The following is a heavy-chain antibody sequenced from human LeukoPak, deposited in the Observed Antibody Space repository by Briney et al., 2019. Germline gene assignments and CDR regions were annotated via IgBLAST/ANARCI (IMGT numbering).Heavy chain of an antibody. D-gene: IGHD3-10*01. CDR2: IYYSGST. J-gene: IGHJ6*02. CDR1: GGSISSYY. CDR3: ARGYYGSGSYLMDV. Sequence: SQTLSLTCTVSGGSISSYYWSWIRQPPGKGLEWIGHIYYSGSTNYNPSLKSRVTISVDTSKNQFSLKLSSVTAADTAVYYCARGYYGSGSYLMDVWGQGTTVTVSS. V-gene: IGHV4-59*08.